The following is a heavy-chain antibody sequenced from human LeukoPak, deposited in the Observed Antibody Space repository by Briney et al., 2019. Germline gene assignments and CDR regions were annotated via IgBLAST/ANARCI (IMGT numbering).Heavy chain of an antibody. Sequence: GGSLRRSCAASGFAFNNYAMTWVRQAPGKGLQWVSTISSSGDNGDNTYYADSVKGRFTVSRDNSKDTVYLQMNSLRAEDTAVYYCARDGIQLPDTLDYWGLGTLVTVSS. CDR3: ARDGIQLPDTLDY. J-gene: IGHJ4*02. CDR2: ISSSGDNGDNT. D-gene: IGHD1-1*01. CDR1: GFAFNNYA. V-gene: IGHV3-23*01.